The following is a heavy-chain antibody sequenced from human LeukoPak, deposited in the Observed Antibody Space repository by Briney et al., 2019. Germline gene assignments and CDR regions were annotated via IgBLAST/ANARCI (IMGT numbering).Heavy chain of an antibody. CDR1: GGSISGYF. CDR2: IYASGST. J-gene: IGHJ5*02. D-gene: IGHD2-15*01. V-gene: IGHV4-4*07. CDR3: ARVMVVATTLAWLDP. Sequence: SETLSLTCTVSGGSISGYFWNWIRQPAGEGLEWIGRIYASGSTTYNPSLKSRVTMSVDTAKNQLSLKLSSVTAADTAVYYCARVMVVATTLAWLDPWGQGTLVTVSS.